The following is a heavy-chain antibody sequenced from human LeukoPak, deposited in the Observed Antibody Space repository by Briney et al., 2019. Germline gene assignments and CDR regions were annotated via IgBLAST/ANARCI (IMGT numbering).Heavy chain of an antibody. CDR2: IYYSGST. J-gene: IGHJ6*03. Sequence: PSETLSLTCTVSGGSISSSSYYWGWIRQPPGKGLEWIGSIYYSGSTYYNPSLKSRVTISVDTSKNQLSLKLSSVTAADTAVYYCARFSCSSTSCESYYYYYMDVWGKGTTVTVSS. D-gene: IGHD2-2*01. CDR1: GGSISSSSYY. V-gene: IGHV4-39*01. CDR3: ARFSCSSTSCESYYYYYMDV.